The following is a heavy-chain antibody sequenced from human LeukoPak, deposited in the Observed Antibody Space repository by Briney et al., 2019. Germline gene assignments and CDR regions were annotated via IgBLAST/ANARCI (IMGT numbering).Heavy chain of an antibody. CDR3: ARGRYGDYRD. CDR2: IFYSGST. J-gene: IGHJ4*02. CDR1: GGSISTSNYY. D-gene: IGHD4-17*01. V-gene: IGHV4-39*07. Sequence: SETLSLTCTVSGGSISTSNYYWGWIRQPPGKGLEWIGNIFYSGSTYYNPSLKSRVTISVDTSKNQFSLKLSSVTAADTAVYYCARGRYGDYRDWGQGTLVTVSS.